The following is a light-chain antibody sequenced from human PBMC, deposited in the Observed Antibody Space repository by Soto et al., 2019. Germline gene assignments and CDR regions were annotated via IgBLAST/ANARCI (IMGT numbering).Light chain of an antibody. CDR1: SSNIGRNF. Sequence: QSVLTQPPSASGTPGQRVSISCSGRSSNIGRNFVYWYQQLPGTAPKLIIFRDTQRPSGVPDRFSASKSGTSASLAIRGLRSDDEADYYCATWDDSASAYVFGIGTKVTVL. CDR2: RDT. CDR3: ATWDDSASAYV. V-gene: IGLV1-47*01. J-gene: IGLJ1*01.